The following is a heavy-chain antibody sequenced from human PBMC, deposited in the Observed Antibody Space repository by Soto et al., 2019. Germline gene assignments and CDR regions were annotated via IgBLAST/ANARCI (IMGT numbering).Heavy chain of an antibody. CDR3: ARENVLTIFGEDLFSLAGLDV. CDR2: IMPRSNKI. J-gene: IGHJ6*02. V-gene: IGHV1-69*06. CDR1: GDTFSSQS. Sequence: QVQLVQSGAEVKRPGSSVKVSCKTSGDTFSSQSITWVRRAPGQGFEWLGCIMPRSNKIHYAQKFQGRVTLSTDKSATTSYMDLISLGSDDTAVYFCARENVLTIFGEDLFSLAGLDVWGQGTTVTDSS. D-gene: IGHD3-3*01.